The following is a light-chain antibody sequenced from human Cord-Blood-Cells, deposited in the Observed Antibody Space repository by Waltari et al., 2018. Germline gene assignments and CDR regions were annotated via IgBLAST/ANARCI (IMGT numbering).Light chain of an antibody. CDR2: GAS. J-gene: IGKJ2*01. V-gene: IGKV3-15*01. CDR1: QSVSSN. CDR3: QQYNNWPPYT. Sequence: EIVMTHSPATLSVSPGERPTLSCRASQSVSSNLAWYQQKPGKAPRLLIYGASTRATGIPARFSGSGSGTEFTLTISSLQSEDFAVYYCQQYNNWPPYTFGQGTKLEIK.